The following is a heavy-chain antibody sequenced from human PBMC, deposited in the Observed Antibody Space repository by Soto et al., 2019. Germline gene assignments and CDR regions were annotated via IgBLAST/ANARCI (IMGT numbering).Heavy chain of an antibody. D-gene: IGHD3-22*01. CDR3: ARDYYYDSSGSLLLRY. Sequence: QVQLVESGGGVVQPGRSLRLSCAASGFTFSRYGMHWVRQAPGKGLEWVAVIWYDGSNKYYADSVKGRFTISRDNSKNTLSLQMNSLRAEDTAVHYCARDYYYDSSGSLLLRYWGQGTLVTVSS. V-gene: IGHV3-33*01. CDR2: IWYDGSNK. J-gene: IGHJ4*02. CDR1: GFTFSRYG.